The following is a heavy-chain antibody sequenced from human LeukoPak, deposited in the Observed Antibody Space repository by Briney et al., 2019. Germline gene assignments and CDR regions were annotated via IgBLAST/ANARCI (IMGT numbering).Heavy chain of an antibody. CDR2: ISYDGSNK. Sequence: GGSLRLSCAASGFTFSSYAMHWVRQAPGKGLEWVAVISYDGSNKYYADSVKGRFTISRDNSKNTLYLQMNSLRAEDTAVYYCARDHDGGLAAAGTLEGGFDYWGQGTLVTVSS. D-gene: IGHD6-13*01. CDR3: ARDHDGGLAAAGTLEGGFDY. CDR1: GFTFSSYA. J-gene: IGHJ4*02. V-gene: IGHV3-30-3*01.